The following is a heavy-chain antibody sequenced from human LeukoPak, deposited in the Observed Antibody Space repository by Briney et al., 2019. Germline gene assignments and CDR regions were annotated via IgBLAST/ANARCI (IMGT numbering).Heavy chain of an antibody. CDR2: IYYSGST. CDR1: GGSISSSSYY. J-gene: IGHJ5*02. CDR3: ARERIRGYYGRGNWFDP. Sequence: SETLSLTCTVSGGSISSSSYYWGWIRQPPGKGLQWIGTIYYSGSTYYNPSLKSRVTISVDTSKNQFSLKLSSVTAADTAVYYCARERIRGYYGRGNWFDPWGQGTLVTVSS. V-gene: IGHV4-39*07. D-gene: IGHD3-3*01.